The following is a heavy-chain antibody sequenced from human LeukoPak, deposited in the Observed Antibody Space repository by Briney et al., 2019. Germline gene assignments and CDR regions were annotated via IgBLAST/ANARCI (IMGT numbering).Heavy chain of an antibody. CDR1: GFTFSNYA. J-gene: IGHJ4*02. CDR2: ITSVSSYK. CDR3: ARSQMYYYDSSGSFDY. D-gene: IGHD3-22*01. V-gene: IGHV3-21*04. Sequence: PGGSLRLSCKASGFTFSNYAMNWVRQAPGKGLEWVSSITSVSSYKYYADSVKGRFTISRDNAKNSLFLQMNSLRAEDTAVYYCARSQMYYYDSSGSFDYWGQGTLVTVSS.